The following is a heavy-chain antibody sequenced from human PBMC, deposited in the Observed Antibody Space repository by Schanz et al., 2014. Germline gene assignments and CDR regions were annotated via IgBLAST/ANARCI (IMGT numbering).Heavy chain of an antibody. CDR2: ISPYTGNT. V-gene: IGHV1-18*04. CDR1: GYTFSDYY. Sequence: QVQLVQSGAEVKKPGASVKVSCKASGYTFSDYYIHWVRQAPGQGLEWVGWISPYTGNTHYFDKMEGRVTMTTDTSTSTAYMELSSLRSEDTAVYYCARDGVDAAAGGNYWGQGTLVTVSS. J-gene: IGHJ4*02. D-gene: IGHD6-13*01. CDR3: ARDGVDAAAGGNY.